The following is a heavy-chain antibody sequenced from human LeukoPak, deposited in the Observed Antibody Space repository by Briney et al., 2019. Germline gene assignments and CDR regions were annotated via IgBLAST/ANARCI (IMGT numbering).Heavy chain of an antibody. CDR3: ARDGPGYCSSTSCYTSWVLDY. CDR2: ISGSGGST. J-gene: IGHJ4*02. V-gene: IGHV3-23*01. D-gene: IGHD2-2*02. Sequence: GGSLRLSCAASGFTFSSYAMSWVRQAPGKGLEWVSAISGSGGSTYYADSVKGRFTISRDNAKNSLYLQMNSLRAEDTAVYYCARDGPGYCSSTSCYTSWVLDYWGQGTLVTVSS. CDR1: GFTFSSYA.